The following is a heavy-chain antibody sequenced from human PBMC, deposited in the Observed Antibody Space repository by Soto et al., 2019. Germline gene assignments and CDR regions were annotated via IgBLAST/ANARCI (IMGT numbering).Heavy chain of an antibody. CDR3: ARVVTMIVVVITPGDAFDI. V-gene: IGHV4-30-4*01. CDR1: GGSISSGDYY. D-gene: IGHD3-22*01. CDR2: IYYSGST. Sequence: SETLSLTCPVSGGSISSGDYYWSWIRQPPGKGLEWIGYIYYSGSTYYNPSLKSRVTISVDTSKNQFSLKLSSVTAADTAVYYCARVVTMIVVVITPGDAFDIWGQGTMVTVSS. J-gene: IGHJ3*02.